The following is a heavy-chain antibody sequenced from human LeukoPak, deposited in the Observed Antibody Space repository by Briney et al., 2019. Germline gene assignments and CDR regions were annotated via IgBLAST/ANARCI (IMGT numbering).Heavy chain of an antibody. V-gene: IGHV4-39*01. CDR1: GGSISSSSYY. J-gene: IGHJ4*02. Sequence: SETLSLTCTVSGGSISSSSYYWGWIRQPPGKGLEWIGSIYYSGSTYYNPSLKSRVTISVDTSKNQFSLKLSSVTAADTAVYYCARHSDYGGFDYWGQGTLVTVSS. CDR3: ARHSDYGGFDY. D-gene: IGHD4-23*01. CDR2: IYYSGST.